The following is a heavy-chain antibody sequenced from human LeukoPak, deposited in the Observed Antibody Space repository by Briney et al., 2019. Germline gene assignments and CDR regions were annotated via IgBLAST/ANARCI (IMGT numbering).Heavy chain of an antibody. CDR3: ARERGVVGANAFDY. V-gene: IGHV1-69*13. CDR1: GGTFTSYA. CDR2: SIHIYGTA. J-gene: IGHJ4*02. D-gene: IGHD1-26*01. Sequence: SLKVSCKASGGTFTSYAISCVRPAPGPGLGWVGGSIHIYGTAINGQKSHARDTITADEYTSTAYTELSSLRAEDTAVYYCARERGVVGANAFDYWGQGTLVTVSS.